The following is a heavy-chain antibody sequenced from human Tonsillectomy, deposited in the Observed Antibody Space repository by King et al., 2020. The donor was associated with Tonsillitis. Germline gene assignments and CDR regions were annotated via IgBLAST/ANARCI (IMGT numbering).Heavy chain of an antibody. D-gene: IGHD7-27*01. CDR1: GGSISSYY. Sequence: VQLQESGPGLVKPSETLSLTCTVSGGSISSYYWSWIRQPPGKGLEWIGYIYYSGRPNYNPSLQSRVTISLDTSKNQFSLKLSSVTAADTAVYYCARGYSNWGFDYWGQGTLVTVSS. CDR3: ARGYSNWGFDY. V-gene: IGHV4-59*01. CDR2: IYYSGRP. J-gene: IGHJ4*02.